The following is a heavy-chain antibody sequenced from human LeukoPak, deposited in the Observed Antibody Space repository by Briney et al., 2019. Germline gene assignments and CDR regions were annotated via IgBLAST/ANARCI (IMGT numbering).Heavy chain of an antibody. CDR3: AKGSVAWANWNYYFDY. CDR1: GFTFSSYA. D-gene: IGHD1-7*01. CDR2: ISGSGGST. J-gene: IGHJ4*02. V-gene: IGHV3-23*01. Sequence: GGSLRLSRAASGFTFSSYAMSWVRQAPGKGLEWVSAISGSGGSTYYADFVKGRSTISRDNSKNTLYLQMNSLRAEDTAVYYCAKGSVAWANWNYYFDYWGQGTLVTVSS.